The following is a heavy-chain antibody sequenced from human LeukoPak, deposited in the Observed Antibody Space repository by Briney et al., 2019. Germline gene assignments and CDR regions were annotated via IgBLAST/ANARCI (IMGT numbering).Heavy chain of an antibody. CDR1: GGSFSGYY. CDR2: INHSGST. J-gene: IGHJ4*02. D-gene: IGHD5-18*01. Sequence: SETLSHTCAVYGGSFSGYYWSWIRQPPRKGLEWIGEINHSGSTNYNPTLKSRVTISVDTSKNQFSLKLSSVTAADTAVYYCARVDTAMASGIDYWGQGTLVTVSS. V-gene: IGHV4-34*01. CDR3: ARVDTAMASGIDY.